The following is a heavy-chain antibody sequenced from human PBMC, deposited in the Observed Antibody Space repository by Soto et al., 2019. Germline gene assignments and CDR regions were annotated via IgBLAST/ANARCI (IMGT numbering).Heavy chain of an antibody. D-gene: IGHD3-10*01. CDR3: ATRSS. CDR1: GFTVSSDY. V-gene: IGHV3-66*01. J-gene: IGHJ5*02. Sequence: EVQLVESGGGLVQPGESLRLSCAASGFTVSSDYMTWVRQAPGKGLEWVSVIHRDGNTYYADSVKGRFTISRDNSKNTIYLQMNSLRAEDTAVFHCATRSSWGQGTLVTVSS. CDR2: IHRDGNT.